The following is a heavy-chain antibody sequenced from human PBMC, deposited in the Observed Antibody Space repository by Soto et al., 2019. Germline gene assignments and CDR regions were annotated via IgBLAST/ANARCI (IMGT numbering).Heavy chain of an antibody. V-gene: IGHV1-8*01. D-gene: IGHD1-7*01. J-gene: IGHJ4*02. Sequence: QVLLVQSGAEVKRPGASVKVSCKASGYIFTTYDITWVRQAAGQGLEWMGFMNPNSGNTRYAQNLQGRVTMTRDTSITTADMELSGLGSEDTAVYYCARGPSETTYVDYWGQGTLITVSS. CDR3: ARGPSETTYVDY. CDR1: GYIFTTYD. CDR2: MNPNSGNT.